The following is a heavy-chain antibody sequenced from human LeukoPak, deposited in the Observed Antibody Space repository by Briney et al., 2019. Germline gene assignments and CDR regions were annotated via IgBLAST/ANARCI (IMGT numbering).Heavy chain of an antibody. J-gene: IGHJ5*02. D-gene: IGHD3-22*01. CDR3: ARDYYGP. CDR2: IYSRGST. CDR1: GFTVSNNY. Sequence: PGGSLRLSCAASGFTVSNNYMRWVRQAPGKGLEWVSSIYSRGSTSYVDSVKGRFTISRDNPKNTLFLQMNSLRVEDTAVYYCARDYYGPWGQGTLVTVSS. V-gene: IGHV3-66*03.